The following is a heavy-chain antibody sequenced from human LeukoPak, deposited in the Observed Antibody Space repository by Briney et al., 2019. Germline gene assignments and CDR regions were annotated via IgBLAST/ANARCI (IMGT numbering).Heavy chain of an antibody. Sequence: PGGSLRLSCAASGFTFSGSAMHWVRQASGKGLEWVGRIRSKANSYATAYAASVKGRFTISRDDSKNTAYLQMNSLKTEDSAVYYCTKDDYGGNSVGYWGQGTLVTVSS. D-gene: IGHD4-23*01. J-gene: IGHJ4*02. V-gene: IGHV3-73*01. CDR3: TKDDYGGNSVGY. CDR2: IRSKANSYAT. CDR1: GFTFSGSA.